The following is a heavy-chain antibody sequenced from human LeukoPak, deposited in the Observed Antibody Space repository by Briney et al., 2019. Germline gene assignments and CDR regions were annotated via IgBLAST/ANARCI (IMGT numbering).Heavy chain of an antibody. V-gene: IGHV3-7*03. CDR3: ARGQYTDGLSY. Sequence: GGSLRLSCAASGFTFSTYWMTWVRQAPGKGLEWVAIIKPDGSEKYYVDSVKGRFTVSRDNAENSLFLQMNGLRPEDTAVFYCARGQYTDGLSYWGQGTLVTVSS. CDR2: IKPDGSEK. D-gene: IGHD5-24*01. CDR1: GFTFSTYW. J-gene: IGHJ4*02.